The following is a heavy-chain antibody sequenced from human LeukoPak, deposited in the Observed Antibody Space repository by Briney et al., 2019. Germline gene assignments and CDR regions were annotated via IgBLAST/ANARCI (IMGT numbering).Heavy chain of an antibody. J-gene: IGHJ5*02. CDR1: GGSISSYY. D-gene: IGHD3-10*01. V-gene: IGHV4-4*07. CDR3: ARLRYGSGSYYTGDFDP. CDR2: IYTSGST. Sequence: SETLPLTCTVSGGSISSYYWSWIRQPAGKGLEWIGRIYTSGSTNYNPSLKSRVTMSVDTSKNQFSPKLSSVTAADTAVYYCARLRYGSGSYYTGDFDPWGQGTLVTVSS.